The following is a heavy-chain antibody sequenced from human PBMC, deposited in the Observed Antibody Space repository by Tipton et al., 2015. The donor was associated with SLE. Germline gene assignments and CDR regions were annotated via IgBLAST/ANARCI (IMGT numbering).Heavy chain of an antibody. V-gene: IGHV4-61*02. CDR1: GVSISSGSYY. CDR2: VYIAGSP. CDR3: ARRGYIYGGGYFDL. D-gene: IGHD5-18*01. Sequence: TLSLTCNVSGVSISSGSYYWNWIRQPAGKGLEWIGRVYIAGSPVYNPSLESRVAISMDTSKNQLSLTLTSVTAADTAVYYCARRGYIYGGGYFDLWGRGILVTVSS. J-gene: IGHJ2*01.